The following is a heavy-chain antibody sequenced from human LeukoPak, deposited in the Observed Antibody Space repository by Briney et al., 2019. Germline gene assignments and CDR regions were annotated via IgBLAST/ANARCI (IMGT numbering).Heavy chain of an antibody. CDR3: ARLVVTDILARGAFDI. D-gene: IGHD2-21*02. Sequence: PGGSLRLSCAASGFGFSNYWMHWVRQAPGKGLVWVSRISRDGSSTAYADSVKGRFTISRDDAKNTLYLQMNSLRAEDTAVYYCARLVVTDILARGAFDIWGHGTMVTVSS. J-gene: IGHJ3*02. CDR2: ISRDGSST. CDR1: GFGFSNYW. V-gene: IGHV3-74*01.